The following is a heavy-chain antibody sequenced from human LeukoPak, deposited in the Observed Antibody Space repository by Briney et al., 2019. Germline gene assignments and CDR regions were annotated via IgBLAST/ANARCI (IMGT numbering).Heavy chain of an antibody. Sequence: ASVKVSCKASGYTFTSYGISWVRQAPGQGLEWMGWISAYNGNTNYAQKLQGRVTMTTDTSTSTAYMELRSLRSEDTAVYYCASETQTTPVDYWGQGTLVTVSS. D-gene: IGHD4-11*01. CDR3: ASETQTTPVDY. J-gene: IGHJ4*02. CDR1: GYTFTSYG. CDR2: ISAYNGNT. V-gene: IGHV1-18*01.